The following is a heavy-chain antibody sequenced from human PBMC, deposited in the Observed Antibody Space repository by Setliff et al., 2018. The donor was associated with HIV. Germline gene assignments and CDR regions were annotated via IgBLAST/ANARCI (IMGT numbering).Heavy chain of an antibody. CDR1: GASISSGGDY. CDR3: ARIVRWELVATSTFFYYYMDV. Sequence: SETLSLTCTVSGASISSGGDYWTWIRQPAGKGLEWIGHVYTSGTTKYNPSLKSRVSILGDTSKNQFSLKLSSVTAADTAAYYCARIVRWELVATSTFFYYYMDVWGKGTTVTVSS. J-gene: IGHJ6*03. V-gene: IGHV4-61*09. CDR2: VYTSGTT. D-gene: IGHD1-26*01.